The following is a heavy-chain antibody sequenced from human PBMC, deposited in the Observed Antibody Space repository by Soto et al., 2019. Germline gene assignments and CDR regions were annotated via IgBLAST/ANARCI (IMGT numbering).Heavy chain of an antibody. Sequence: PXGFLRLSFAASGFTVSSYAMSWVRQAPGKGLEWVSAISGSGGSTYYADSVKGRFTISRDSSKNTLYLQMNSLRAEDTAVYYCAKAGSDILTGYCIQWGQGTLVTVSS. CDR3: AKAGSDILTGYCIQ. CDR1: GFTVSSYA. J-gene: IGHJ4*02. D-gene: IGHD3-9*01. V-gene: IGHV3-23*01. CDR2: ISGSGGST.